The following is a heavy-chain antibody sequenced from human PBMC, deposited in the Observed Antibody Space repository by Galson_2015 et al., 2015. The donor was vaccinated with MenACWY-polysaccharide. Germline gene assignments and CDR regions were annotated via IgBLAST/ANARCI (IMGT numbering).Heavy chain of an antibody. J-gene: IGHJ4*02. V-gene: IGHV3-72*01. CDR3: VRAVPGAGPSWYIDY. CDR2: TRNKTRSYST. Sequence: SLRLSCAVSGFTFSDLYMDWVRQAPGKGLEWVGRTRNKTRSYSTEYAAAVKDRSTISRDVSRNSLYLQMNSLKTEDTAVYYCVRAVPGAGPSWYIDYWGQGTQVTVSS. D-gene: IGHD4-17*01. CDR1: GFTFSDLY.